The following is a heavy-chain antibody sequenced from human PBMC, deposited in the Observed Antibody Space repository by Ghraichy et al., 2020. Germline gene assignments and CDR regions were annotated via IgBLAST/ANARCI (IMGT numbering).Heavy chain of an antibody. CDR1: GGSISSYY. Sequence: SETLSLTCTVSGGSISSYYWSWIRQPPGKGLEWIGYIYYSGSTNYNPSLKSRVTISVDTSKNQFSLKLSSVTAADTAVYYCARHEHGWGSVDYWGQGTLVTVSS. D-gene: IGHD7-27*01. V-gene: IGHV4-59*08. CDR2: IYYSGST. J-gene: IGHJ4*02. CDR3: ARHEHGWGSVDY.